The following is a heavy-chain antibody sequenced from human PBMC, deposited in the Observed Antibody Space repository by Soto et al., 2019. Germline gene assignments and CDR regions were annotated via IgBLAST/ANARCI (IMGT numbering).Heavy chain of an antibody. CDR1: GFTFSDYV. CDR2: MTYDGATE. D-gene: IGHD6-19*01. Sequence: QVRLVESGGGVVQPGTSLRLSCAASGFTFSDYVIHWVRQAAGKGLEWVASMTYDGATEYYADSVKGRFTMSRDNSKRAQSLQMNSPSPDDTAVYYCARVRLSVAVNDALDVWGQGTTVTVSS. J-gene: IGHJ3*01. V-gene: IGHV3-30*14. CDR3: ARVRLSVAVNDALDV.